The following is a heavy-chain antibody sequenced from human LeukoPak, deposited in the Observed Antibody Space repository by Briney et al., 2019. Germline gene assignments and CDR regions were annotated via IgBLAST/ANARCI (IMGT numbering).Heavy chain of an antibody. D-gene: IGHD6-13*01. Sequence: GESLKISCKGSGYSFTSYWISWVRQMPGKGLEWMGRIDPSDSYTNYSPSFQGRVTISADKSISTAYLQWSSLKASDTAMYYCARYGGYSSSWQNWFDPWGQGTLVTVSS. V-gene: IGHV5-10-1*01. J-gene: IGHJ5*02. CDR2: IDPSDSYT. CDR1: GYSFTSYW. CDR3: ARYGGYSSSWQNWFDP.